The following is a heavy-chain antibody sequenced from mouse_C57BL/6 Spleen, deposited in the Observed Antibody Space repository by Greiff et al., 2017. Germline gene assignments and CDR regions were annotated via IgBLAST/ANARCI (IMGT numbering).Heavy chain of an antibody. CDR3: AREELGRDYFDY. J-gene: IGHJ2*01. CDR2: INPNYGTI. D-gene: IGHD4-1*01. Sequence: VQLKQSGPELVKPGASVKISCKASGYSFTDYNMNWVKQSNGKSLEWIGVINPNYGTISYNQKFKGKATLTVDPSSSTAYMQLNSLTSEDSAVYYCAREELGRDYFDYWGQGTTLTVSS. CDR1: GYSFTDYN. V-gene: IGHV1-39*01.